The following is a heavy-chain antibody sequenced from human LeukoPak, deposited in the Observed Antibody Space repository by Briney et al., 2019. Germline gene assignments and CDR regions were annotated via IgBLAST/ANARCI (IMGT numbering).Heavy chain of an antibody. CDR2: IYYSGST. D-gene: IGHD6-13*01. Sequence: SETLSLTCTVSGGSISSSSYYWGWIRQPPGKGLEWIGSIYYSGSTYYNPSLKSRVTISVGTSKNQFSLKLSSVTAADTAVYYCASNQLLRVSWTWDAFDIWGQGTMVTVSS. CDR3: ASNQLLRVSWTWDAFDI. J-gene: IGHJ3*02. CDR1: GGSISSSSYY. V-gene: IGHV4-39*07.